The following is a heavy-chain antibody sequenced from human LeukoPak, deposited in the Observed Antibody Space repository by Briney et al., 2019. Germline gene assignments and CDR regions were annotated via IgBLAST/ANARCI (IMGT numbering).Heavy chain of an antibody. CDR1: GVTLCSYW. CDR2: IIISGRTI. J-gene: IGHJ4*02. D-gene: IGHD3-22*01. V-gene: IGHV3-48*01. Sequence: PGGSLRHSCAASGVTLCSYWMSWGRQAPGEGLEWISYIIISGRTIYYADSVKSPVTLSRDNSRDTLYLQMNSRRAEDTAVYYCAKDGDDGIDCWGQGTLVTVSS. CDR3: AKDGDDGIDC.